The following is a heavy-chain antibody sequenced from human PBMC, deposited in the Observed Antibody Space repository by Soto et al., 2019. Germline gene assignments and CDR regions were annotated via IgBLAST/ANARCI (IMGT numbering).Heavy chain of an antibody. CDR3: ARLEGLATISYYFDY. Sequence: QLQLQASGPGLVKPSETLSLTCSVSGDSINSDNYYWGWIRQPPGKGLEWIGSIYYRGHPYYNPSLKTRVTISLDKSKSQLSLKLNSVPAADSAVYFCARLEGLATISYYFDYWGQGTLVTVSS. CDR1: GDSINSDNYY. V-gene: IGHV4-39*01. J-gene: IGHJ4*02. D-gene: IGHD3-9*01. CDR2: IYYRGHP.